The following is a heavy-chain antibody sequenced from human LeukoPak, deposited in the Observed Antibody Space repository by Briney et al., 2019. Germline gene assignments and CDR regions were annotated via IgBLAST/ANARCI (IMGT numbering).Heavy chain of an antibody. CDR1: GGSISSGGYS. V-gene: IGHV4-30-2*01. Sequence: SETLSLTCAVSGGSISSGGYSWSWIRQPPGKGLEWIWYIYHSGSTYYNPSLKSRVTISVDRSKNQFSLKLSSVTAADTAVYYCARVSDYGGNDAFDIWGQGTMVTVSS. J-gene: IGHJ3*02. CDR2: IYHSGST. CDR3: ARVSDYGGNDAFDI. D-gene: IGHD4-23*01.